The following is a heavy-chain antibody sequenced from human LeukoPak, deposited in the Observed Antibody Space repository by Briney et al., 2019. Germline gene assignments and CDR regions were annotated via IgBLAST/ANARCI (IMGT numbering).Heavy chain of an antibody. J-gene: IGHJ6*02. CDR1: GGSISSYY. Sequence: PSETLSLTCTVSGGSISSYYWSWIRQPPRKGLEWIGYIYYSGSTNYNPSLKSRVTISVDTSKNQFSLKLSSVTAADTAVYYCARHGRDVIVVVPAAIGVHYYGMDVWGQGTTVTVSS. D-gene: IGHD2-2*01. CDR3: ARHGRDVIVVVPAAIGVHYYGMDV. V-gene: IGHV4-59*08. CDR2: IYYSGST.